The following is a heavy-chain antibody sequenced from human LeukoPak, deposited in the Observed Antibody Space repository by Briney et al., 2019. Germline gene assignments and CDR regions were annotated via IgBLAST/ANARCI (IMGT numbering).Heavy chain of an antibody. CDR1: GGSFSGYY. D-gene: IGHD3-10*01. V-gene: IGHV4-34*01. CDR2: INHSGST. J-gene: IGHJ4*02. Sequence: SETLSLICAVYGGSFSGYYWSWIRQPPGKGLEWIGEINHSGSTNYNPSLKSRVTISVDTSKNQFSLKLSSVTAADTAVYYCARGANYYGSGSYRSFDYWGQGTLVTVSS. CDR3: ARGANYYGSGSYRSFDY.